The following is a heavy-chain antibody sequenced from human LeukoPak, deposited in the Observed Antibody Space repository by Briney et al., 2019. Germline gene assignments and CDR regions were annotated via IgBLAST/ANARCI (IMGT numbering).Heavy chain of an antibody. CDR2: IIPILGIA. V-gene: IGHV1-69*04. CDR3: ATGGDYSNYEVNAFDI. Sequence: SVKVSCKASGGTFISYAISWVRQAPGQGLEWMGRIIPILGIANYAQKFQGRVTITADKSTSTAYMELSRLRSDDTAVYYCATGGDYSNYEVNAFDIWGQGTMVTVSS. D-gene: IGHD4-11*01. J-gene: IGHJ3*02. CDR1: GGTFISYA.